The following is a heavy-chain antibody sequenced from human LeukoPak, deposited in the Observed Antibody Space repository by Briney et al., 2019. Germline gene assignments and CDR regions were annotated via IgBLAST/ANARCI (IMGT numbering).Heavy chain of an antibody. CDR1: GFTFSSYW. J-gene: IGHJ6*02. D-gene: IGHD2-2*01. Sequence: GGSLRLSCAASGFTFSSYWMSWVRQAPGKGLEWVANIKQDGSEKYYVDSVKGRFTISRDNAKNSLYLQMNSLRVEDTALYYCAKDVSSTRFYYYGMDVWGLGTTVTVSS. CDR3: AKDVSSTRFYYYGMDV. V-gene: IGHV3-7*03. CDR2: IKQDGSEK.